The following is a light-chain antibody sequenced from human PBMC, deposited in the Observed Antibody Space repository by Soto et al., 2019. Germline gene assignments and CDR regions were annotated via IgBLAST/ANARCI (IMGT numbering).Light chain of an antibody. CDR3: TAWDDSLNGPGNV. V-gene: IGLV1-44*01. J-gene: IGLJ1*01. Sequence: QSVLTQPPSASGTPGQRVTISCSGSSSNIGSNTVNWYQQLPGTAPKLLIYSNNQRPSGVPDRFSGSKSGTSASLAISGLQSEDEADYNCTAWDDSLNGPGNVFGTGTKLTVL. CDR2: SNN. CDR1: SSNIGSNT.